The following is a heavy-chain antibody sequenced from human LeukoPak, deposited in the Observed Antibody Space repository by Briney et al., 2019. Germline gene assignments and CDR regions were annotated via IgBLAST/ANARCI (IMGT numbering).Heavy chain of an antibody. V-gene: IGHV3-21*01. CDR3: ASGDYYDSSGLSFDY. Sequence: GGSLRLSCAASGFTFSSYSMNWVRQAPGKGLEWVSSISSSSSYIYYADSVKGRFTISRDNAKNSLYLQMNSLRAEDTAVYYCASGDYYDSSGLSFDYWGQGTLVTVSS. D-gene: IGHD3-22*01. J-gene: IGHJ4*02. CDR2: ISSSSSYI. CDR1: GFTFSSYS.